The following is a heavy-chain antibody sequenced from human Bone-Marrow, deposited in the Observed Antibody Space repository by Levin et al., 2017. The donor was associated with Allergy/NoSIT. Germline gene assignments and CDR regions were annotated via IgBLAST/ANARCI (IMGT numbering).Heavy chain of an antibody. V-gene: IGHV2-70*11. CDR1: GFSLSTSGMC. CDR2: IDWDDDK. J-gene: IGHJ4*02. CDR3: ARIGGYSSSWYYFDY. D-gene: IGHD6-13*01. Sequence: SGPTLVKPTQTLTLTCTFSGFSLSTSGMCVSWIRQPPGKALEWLARIDWDDDKYYSTSLKTRLTISKDTSKNQVVLTMTNMDPVDTATYYCARIGGYSSSWYYFDYWGQGTLVTVSS.